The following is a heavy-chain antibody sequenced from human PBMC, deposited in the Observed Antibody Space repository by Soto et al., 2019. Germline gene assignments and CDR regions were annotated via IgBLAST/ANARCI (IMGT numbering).Heavy chain of an antibody. V-gene: IGHV3-15*01. D-gene: IGHD2-8*01. CDR2: IKSKTDGGTT. Sequence: GGSLRLSCAASGFTFSNAWMSWVRQAPGKGLEWVGRIKSKTDGGTTDYAAPVKGRFTISRDDSKNTLYLQMNSLKTEDTAVYYCTTALIFASWYATAAGYFDLWGRGTLVTVSS. J-gene: IGHJ2*01. CDR3: TTALIFASWYATAAGYFDL. CDR1: GFTFSNAW.